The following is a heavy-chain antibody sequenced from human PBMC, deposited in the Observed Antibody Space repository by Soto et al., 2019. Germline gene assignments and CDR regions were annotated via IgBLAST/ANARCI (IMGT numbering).Heavy chain of an antibody. Sequence: QVPLLQSGTEVKRPGSSVKVSCRASGVSFNSYGFAWVRQAPGRGLEWVGKINPASQLRNYQQSLQGRVTITADTSTRTAYMELSGLTSEDTAVYYCARMKLASLDHWGQGTLVTVSS. J-gene: IGHJ4*02. V-gene: IGHV1-69*09. CDR3: ARMKLASLDH. CDR2: INPASQLR. CDR1: GVSFNSYG.